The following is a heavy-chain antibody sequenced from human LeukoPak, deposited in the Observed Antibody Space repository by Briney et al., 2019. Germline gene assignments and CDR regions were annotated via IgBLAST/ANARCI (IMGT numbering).Heavy chain of an antibody. CDR2: IWYDGSNK. J-gene: IGHJ4*02. D-gene: IGHD3-22*01. CDR3: ARKGSYDGSTMWYFDY. Sequence: PGGSLRLSCAASGFTFSSYGMHWVRQAAGKGGEGVAVIWYDGSNKYYADCVKGRFTISRDNSKNTLYLQMNSLRAEDTAVYYCARKGSYDGSTMWYFDYWGQGTLVTVSS. V-gene: IGHV3-33*01. CDR1: GFTFSSYG.